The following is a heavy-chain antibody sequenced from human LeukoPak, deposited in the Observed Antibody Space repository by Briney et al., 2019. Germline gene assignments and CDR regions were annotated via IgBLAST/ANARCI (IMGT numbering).Heavy chain of an antibody. D-gene: IGHD6-13*01. J-gene: IGHJ4*02. CDR2: ISGSGGST. V-gene: IGHV3-23*01. CDR1: GFTFSSYA. Sequence: PGGSLRLSCAASGFTFSSYAMSWVRQAPGKGLEWVSAISGSGGSTYYADSVKGRFTISRDNSKNTLYLQMNSLRVEDTAVYYCAKDSNGYSSSWHSFDYWGQGTLVTVSS. CDR3: AKDSNGYSSSWHSFDY.